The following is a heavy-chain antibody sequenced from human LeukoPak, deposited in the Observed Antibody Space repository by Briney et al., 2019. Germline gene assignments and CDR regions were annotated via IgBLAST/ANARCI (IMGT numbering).Heavy chain of an antibody. D-gene: IGHD3-10*01. V-gene: IGHV3-21*04. J-gene: IGHJ4*02. CDR2: ISCSSSFI. CDR1: GFTFSSYN. Sequence: PGGSLRLSCAASGFTFSSYNMNWVRQTPGKGLEWVSSISCSSSFIYYADSVKGRFTISRNNAKNSLYLQMNSLRAEDTAVYYCAREGWFGELKYWSEGTLLTVPS. CDR3: AREGWFGELKY.